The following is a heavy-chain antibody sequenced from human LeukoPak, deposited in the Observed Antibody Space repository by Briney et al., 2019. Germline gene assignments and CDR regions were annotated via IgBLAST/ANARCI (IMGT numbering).Heavy chain of an antibody. V-gene: IGHV3-74*01. CDR2: IKSDGSSI. J-gene: IGHJ3*02. Sequence: QSGGSLRLSCAASGFIFSSYWIHWVRQPPGEGPVWVSRIKSDGSSISYTDSVKGRFTTSRDNAKSMLYLQMNSLRVEDTAVYYCARDQGGSYLDTFDMWGQGTMVTVSS. CDR1: GFIFSSYW. D-gene: IGHD1-26*01. CDR3: ARDQGGSYLDTFDM.